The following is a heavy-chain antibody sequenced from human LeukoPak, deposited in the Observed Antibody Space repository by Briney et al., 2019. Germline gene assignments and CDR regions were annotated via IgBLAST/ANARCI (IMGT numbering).Heavy chain of an antibody. J-gene: IGHJ4*02. CDR1: GFTFSSYG. D-gene: IGHD5-18*01. V-gene: IGHV3-30*02. CDR2: IRYDGSNK. CDR3: AKERDTALVTFVY. Sequence: PGGSLRLSCAASGFTFSSYGMHWVRQAPGKGLEWVAFIRYDGSNKYYADSVKGRFTISRDNSKNTLYLQMNSLRAEDTAVYYGAKERDTALVTFVYWGQGTLVTVSS.